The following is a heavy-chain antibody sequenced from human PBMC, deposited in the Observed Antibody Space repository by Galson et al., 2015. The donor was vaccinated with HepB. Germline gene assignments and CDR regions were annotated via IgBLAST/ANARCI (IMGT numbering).Heavy chain of an antibody. CDR1: GFTFSSYG. J-gene: IGHJ6*02. D-gene: IGHD3-3*01. CDR3: ARDLWSGHPRLGYYYYGMDV. CDR2: IWYDGSNK. V-gene: IGHV3-33*01. Sequence: LRLSCAASGFTFSSYGMHWVRQAPGKVLEWVAVIWYDGSNKYYADSVKGRFTISRDNSKNTLNLQMNSLRAEDTAVYYCARDLWSGHPRLGYYYYGMDVWGQGTTVTVSS.